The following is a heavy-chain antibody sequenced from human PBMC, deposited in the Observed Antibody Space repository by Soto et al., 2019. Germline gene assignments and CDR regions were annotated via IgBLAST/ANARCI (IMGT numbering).Heavy chain of an antibody. CDR3: ARSERSGDDILTGYYKGGGEYYYYYYMDV. CDR2: IIPILGIA. V-gene: IGHV1-69*02. J-gene: IGHJ6*03. D-gene: IGHD3-9*01. Sequence: ASVKVSCKASGGTFSSYTISWVRQAPGQGLEWMGRIIPILGIANYAQKFQGRVTITADKSTSTAYMELSSLRSEDTAVYYCARSERSGDDILTGYYKGGGEYYYYYYMDVWGKGTTVTVSS. CDR1: GGTFSSYT.